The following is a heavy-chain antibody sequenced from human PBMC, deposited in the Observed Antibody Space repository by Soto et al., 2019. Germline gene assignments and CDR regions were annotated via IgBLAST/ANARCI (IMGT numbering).Heavy chain of an antibody. CDR1: GFTFSSYS. V-gene: IGHV3-21*01. Sequence: EVQLVESGGGLVKPGGSLRLSCAASGFTFSSYSMNWVRQAPGKGLEWVSSISSSSSYIYYADSVKGRFTSSRDNAKNSLDLQMNSVRPEDTAVYDCARDLPQSCSSTSCLMGWFDPWGQGPLVTVSS. CDR2: ISSSSSYI. D-gene: IGHD2-2*01. J-gene: IGHJ5*02. CDR3: ARDLPQSCSSTSCLMGWFDP.